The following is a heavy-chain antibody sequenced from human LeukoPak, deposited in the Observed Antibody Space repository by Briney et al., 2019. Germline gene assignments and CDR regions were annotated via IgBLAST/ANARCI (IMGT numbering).Heavy chain of an antibody. J-gene: IGHJ3*02. Sequence: SETLSLTCTVSGGSISSGSYYWSWIRQPPGKGLEWIGEINHSGSTNYNPSLKSRVTISVDTSKNQFSLTLGSLTAADTAVYYCVRGERLGPDIWGQGTLVTVSS. CDR2: INHSGST. D-gene: IGHD3-16*01. V-gene: IGHV4-61*01. CDR3: VRGERLGPDI. CDR1: GGSISSGSYY.